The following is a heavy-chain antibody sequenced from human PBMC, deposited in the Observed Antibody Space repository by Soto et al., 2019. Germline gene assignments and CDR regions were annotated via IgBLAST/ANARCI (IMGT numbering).Heavy chain of an antibody. CDR1: GFTFSSYA. Sequence: EVQLVESGGGWVQPGGSLRLSCAASGFTFSSYAMNWVRQAPGKGLEWVSAISGSGTGTYYADSVKGRFTISRDSSKNTLYLQMNSLRAEDTAVYYCAKKPTTGSDYFDFWGQGTLVTVSA. D-gene: IGHD4-17*01. CDR3: AKKPTTGSDYFDF. J-gene: IGHJ4*02. CDR2: ISGSGTGT. V-gene: IGHV3-23*04.